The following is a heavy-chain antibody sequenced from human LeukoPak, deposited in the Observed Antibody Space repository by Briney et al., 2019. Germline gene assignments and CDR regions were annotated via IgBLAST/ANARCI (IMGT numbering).Heavy chain of an antibody. CDR2: VNLQGST. D-gene: IGHD3-9*01. V-gene: IGHV4-4*02. CDR3: ARHVWLQPFDY. CDR1: GGSITSTNY. Sequence: PSETLSLTCGVSGGSITSTNYWTWVRQPPGKGLEWIGEVNLQGSTNYNPSLKSRVTISVDTSKNQFSLKLSSVTAADTAVYYCARHVWLQPFDYWGQGTLVTVSS. J-gene: IGHJ4*02.